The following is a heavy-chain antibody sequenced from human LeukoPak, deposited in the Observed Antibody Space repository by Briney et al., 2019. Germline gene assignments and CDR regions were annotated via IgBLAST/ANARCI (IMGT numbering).Heavy chain of an antibody. CDR1: GGSISSGSYY. CDR3: ARDRLLWGKVD. Sequence: PSETLSLTCTVSGGSISSGSYYWSWIRQPAGKGLEWIGRIYTSGSTNYNPSLKSRVTISVDTSKNQFSLKLSSVTAADTAVYYCARDRLLWGKVDWGQGTLVTVSS. J-gene: IGHJ3*01. V-gene: IGHV4-61*02. CDR2: IYTSGST. D-gene: IGHD3-10*01.